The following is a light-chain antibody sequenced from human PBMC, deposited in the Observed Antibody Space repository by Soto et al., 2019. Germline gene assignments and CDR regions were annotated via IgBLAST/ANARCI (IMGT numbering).Light chain of an antibody. CDR2: EGS. CDR1: SSDVGSYNL. J-gene: IGLJ2*01. V-gene: IGLV2-23*01. CDR3: CSCSGSSTAVV. Sequence: QSVLTQPASVSGSPGQSITISCTGTSSDVGSYNLVSWYQQHPGKAPKLMIYEGSKRPSGVSNRFSGSKSGNTASLTISGLQAGDEGDYYCCSCSGSSTAVVFGGGTKLTVL.